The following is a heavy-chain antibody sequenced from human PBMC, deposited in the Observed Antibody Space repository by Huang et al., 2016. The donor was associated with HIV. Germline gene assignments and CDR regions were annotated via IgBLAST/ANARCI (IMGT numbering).Heavy chain of an antibody. CDR2: IYWNDDK. CDR3: ARRPLGAGYYFDS. V-gene: IGHV2-5*01. Sequence: QITLKESGPTLVKPTQTLTLTCTFSGFSLTPTGIAVGWIRQPPGKALEWLALIYWNDDKRYSPSLKNRLTISKDTSRNQVVLTVTDVDPLDTATYDCARRPLGAGYYFDSWGQGMLVTVTS. J-gene: IGHJ4*02. CDR1: GFSLTPTGIA. D-gene: IGHD3-16*01.